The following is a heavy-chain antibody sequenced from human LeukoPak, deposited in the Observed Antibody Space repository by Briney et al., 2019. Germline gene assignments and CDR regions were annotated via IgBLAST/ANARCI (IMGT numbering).Heavy chain of an antibody. CDR2: ISGSGDNT. CDR1: GFTFSSYA. D-gene: IGHD6-19*01. Sequence: GGSLRLSCAASGFTFSSYAMSWVRQAPGKGLEWVSTISGSGDNTYYADSVKGRFTISGDNSKNTLFLQMNSLRAEDTAVYYCAKDPIAVAGLDYWGQGTLVTVSS. J-gene: IGHJ4*02. V-gene: IGHV3-23*01. CDR3: AKDPIAVAGLDY.